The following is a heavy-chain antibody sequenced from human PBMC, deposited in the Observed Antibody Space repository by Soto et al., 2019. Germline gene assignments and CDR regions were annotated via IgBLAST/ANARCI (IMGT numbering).Heavy chain of an antibody. D-gene: IGHD3-16*01. CDR2: VNPNNGKT. CDR3: AKDFGGLYNGFDP. V-gene: IGHV1-8*01. Sequence: ASVKGSWKTAGYIFTSYDINWVRQAAGRGLEWMGRVNPNNGKTDYAQNFQGRLTMTRDTSISTVYMELSSLTSEDTAVYYCAKDFGGLYNGFDPWGEGTRVTVSS. CDR1: GYIFTSYD. J-gene: IGHJ5*02.